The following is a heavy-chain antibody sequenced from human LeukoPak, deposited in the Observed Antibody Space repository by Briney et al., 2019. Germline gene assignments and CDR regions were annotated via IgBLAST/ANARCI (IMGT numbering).Heavy chain of an antibody. Sequence: GGSLRLSCAASGFTFSNYAMTWVRQAPGKRLEWVSGISWNSGSIGYADSVKGRFTISRDNAKNSLYLQMNSLRAEDTALYYCAKAGGLLGPFDYWGQGTLVTVSS. V-gene: IGHV3-9*01. CDR3: AKAGGLLGPFDY. CDR1: GFTFSNYA. D-gene: IGHD7-27*01. J-gene: IGHJ4*02. CDR2: ISWNSGSI.